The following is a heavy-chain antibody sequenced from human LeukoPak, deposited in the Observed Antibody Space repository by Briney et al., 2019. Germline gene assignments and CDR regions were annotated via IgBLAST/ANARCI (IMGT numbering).Heavy chain of an antibody. V-gene: IGHV3-30*02. Sequence: GGSLRLSCAASGFTFSSYGMHWVRQAPGKGLEWVAFIQYDGSNKYYADSVKGRFTISRDNSKNTLYLQMNSLRAEDTAVYYCARAGHTYYYDSSGYLDYWGQGTLATVSS. D-gene: IGHD3-22*01. CDR3: ARAGHTYYYDSSGYLDY. CDR1: GFTFSSYG. J-gene: IGHJ4*02. CDR2: IQYDGSNK.